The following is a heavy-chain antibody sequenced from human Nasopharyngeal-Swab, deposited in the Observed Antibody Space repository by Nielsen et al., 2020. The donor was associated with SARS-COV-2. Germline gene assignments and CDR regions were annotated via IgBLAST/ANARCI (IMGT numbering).Heavy chain of an antibody. CDR2: IYSSGST. Sequence: SETLSLTCTVSGGSMNSDNFYWGWIRLPPGKGLDWIGNIYSSGSTYFNPSLKGRVTISLDTSKNQFSLKLSSVTAADTAVYYCARRETIVGSFDYWGQGTLVTVSS. V-gene: IGHV4-39*07. CDR3: ARRETIVGSFDY. CDR1: GGSMNSDNFY. D-gene: IGHD1-26*01. J-gene: IGHJ4*02.